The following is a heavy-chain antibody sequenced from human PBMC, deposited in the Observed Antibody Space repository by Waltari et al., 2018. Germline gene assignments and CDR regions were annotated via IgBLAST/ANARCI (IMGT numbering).Heavy chain of an antibody. Sequence: QVQLQESGSRLVKPSQTLSLTCAVSGDSISNSGYTWHWIRQPPGKGLEWIGYIYHSGSSFYNPSLESRVTMSIDRSQSQFSLRLRSVTAADTVVYYCATINDYGDWRADYWGQGTLVTVSP. J-gene: IGHJ4*02. CDR2: IYHSGSS. D-gene: IGHD4-17*01. CDR3: ATINDYGDWRADY. CDR1: GDSISNSGYT. V-gene: IGHV4-30-2*01.